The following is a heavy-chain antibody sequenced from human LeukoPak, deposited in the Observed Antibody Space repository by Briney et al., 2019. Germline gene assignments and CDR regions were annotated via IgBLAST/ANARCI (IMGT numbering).Heavy chain of an antibody. CDR2: ISWNSGSI. D-gene: IGHD1-26*01. J-gene: IGHJ4*02. CDR1: GFTFDDYA. Sequence: GRSLRLSCAASGFTFDDYAMHWVRQAPGKGLEWVSGISWNSGSIGYADSVKGRFTISRDNAKNSLYLQMNSLRAEDMALYYCAKAVGATANFDYWGQGTLVTVSS. V-gene: IGHV3-9*03. CDR3: AKAVGATANFDY.